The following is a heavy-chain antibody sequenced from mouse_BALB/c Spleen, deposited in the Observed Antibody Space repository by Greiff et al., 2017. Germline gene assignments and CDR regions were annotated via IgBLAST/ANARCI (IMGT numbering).Heavy chain of an antibody. CDR1: GFTFSSFG. D-gene: IGHD2-1*01. Sequence: DVQLVESGGGLVQPGGSRKLSCAASGFTFSSFGMHWVRQAPEKGLEWVAYISSGSSTIYYADTVKGRFTISRDNPKNTLFLQMTSLRSEDTAMYYCASSGYYGNYFDYWGQGTTLTVSS. CDR3: ASSGYYGNYFDY. J-gene: IGHJ2*01. V-gene: IGHV5-17*02. CDR2: ISSGSSTI.